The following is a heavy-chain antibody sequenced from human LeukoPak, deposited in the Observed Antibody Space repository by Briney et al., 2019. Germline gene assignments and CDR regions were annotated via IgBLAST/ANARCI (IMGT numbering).Heavy chain of an antibody. CDR1: GGSISSGSYY. CDR3: ARISDWNDFDY. D-gene: IGHD1-1*01. J-gene: IGHJ4*02. V-gene: IGHV4-61*02. CDR2: IYTSGST. Sequence: SETLSLTCTVSGGSISSGSYYWSWIRQPAGKGLEWIGRIYTSGSTNYNPSLKSRVTISVDTSKNQFSLKLSSVTAADTAVYYCARISDWNDFDYWGQGTQVTVSS.